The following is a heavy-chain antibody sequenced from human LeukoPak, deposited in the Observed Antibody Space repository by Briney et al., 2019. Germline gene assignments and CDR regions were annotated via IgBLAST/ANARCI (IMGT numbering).Heavy chain of an antibody. CDR1: GSTFSSYG. V-gene: IGHV3-30*18. Sequence: GRSLRHSCAASGSTFSSYGMHWVRQAPGKGLEWVAVISYDGSNKYYADSVKGRFTISRDNSKNTLYLQMNSLRAEDTAVYYCAKADSSTSCLDYWGQGTLVTVSS. CDR2: ISYDGSNK. CDR3: AKADSSTSCLDY. D-gene: IGHD2-2*01. J-gene: IGHJ4*02.